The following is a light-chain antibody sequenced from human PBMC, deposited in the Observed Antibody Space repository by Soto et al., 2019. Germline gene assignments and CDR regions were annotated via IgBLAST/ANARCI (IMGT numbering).Light chain of an antibody. V-gene: IGKV1-5*03. CDR1: QSISSW. Sequence: DIQMTQSPSTLSTSVGDRVTITCRATQSISSWLAWYQQRPGKAPNLLIYKASNLQSGVPSRFSGSGSGTEFTLTISSLQPDDFATYYCQQYKSYRYTFGQGPKVDI. J-gene: IGKJ2*01. CDR3: QQYKSYRYT. CDR2: KAS.